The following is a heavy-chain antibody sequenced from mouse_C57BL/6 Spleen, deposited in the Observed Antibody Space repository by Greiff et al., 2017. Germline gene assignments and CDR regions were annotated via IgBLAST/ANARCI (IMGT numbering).Heavy chain of an antibody. CDR3: ARRGNYYAWFAY. V-gene: IGHV1-55*01. D-gene: IGHD1-1*01. J-gene: IGHJ3*01. CDR2: IYPGSGST. CDR1: GYTFTSYW. Sequence: QVQLKQPGAELVKPGASVKMSCKASGYTFTSYWITWVKQRPGQGLEWIGDIYPGSGSTNYNEKFKSKATLTVDTSSSTAYMQLSSLTSEDSAVYYCARRGNYYAWFAYWGQGTLVTVSA.